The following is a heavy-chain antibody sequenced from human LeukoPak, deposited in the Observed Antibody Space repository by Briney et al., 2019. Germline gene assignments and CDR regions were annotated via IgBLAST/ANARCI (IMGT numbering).Heavy chain of an antibody. D-gene: IGHD3-3*01. Sequence: GGSLRLSCAASGFTFSSYSMTWVRQAPGKGLEWVSSISSSSSYICYADSVKGRFTISRDNAKNSLYLQMNSLRAEDTAVYYCARDLLRFSIWGQGTMVTVSS. V-gene: IGHV3-21*01. J-gene: IGHJ3*02. CDR1: GFTFSSYS. CDR3: ARDLLRFSI. CDR2: ISSSSSYI.